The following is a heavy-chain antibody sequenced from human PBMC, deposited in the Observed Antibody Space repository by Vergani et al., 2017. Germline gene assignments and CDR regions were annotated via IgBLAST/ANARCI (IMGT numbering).Heavy chain of an antibody. D-gene: IGHD6-13*01. CDR1: GGSISSYY. Sequence: QLQLQESGPGLMKPSETLSLTCTVSGGSISSYYWSWIRQPPGKGLEWIGYIYYSGSTNYNPSLKSRVTISVDTSKNQFSLKLSSVTAADTAVYYCARYSSSWYARVFDYWGQGTLVTVSS. J-gene: IGHJ4*02. V-gene: IGHV4-59*01. CDR3: ARYSSSWYARVFDY. CDR2: IYYSGST.